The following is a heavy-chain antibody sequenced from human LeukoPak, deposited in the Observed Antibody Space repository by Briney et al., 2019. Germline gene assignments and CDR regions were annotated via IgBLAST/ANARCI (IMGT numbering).Heavy chain of an antibody. CDR3: ARAWITGNGIQLPPDY. Sequence: GGSLRLSCAASGFTVSSNYMSWVRQAPGKGLEWVSVIYSGGSTYYADSVKGRFTISRDNSKNTLYLQMNSLRAEDTAVYYCARAWITGNGIQLPPDYWGQGTLVTVSS. J-gene: IGHJ4*02. D-gene: IGHD5-18*01. V-gene: IGHV3-53*01. CDR1: GFTVSSNY. CDR2: IYSGGST.